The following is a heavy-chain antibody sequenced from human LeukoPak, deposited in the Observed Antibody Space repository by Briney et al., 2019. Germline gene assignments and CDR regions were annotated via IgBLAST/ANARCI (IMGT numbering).Heavy chain of an antibody. J-gene: IGHJ4*02. Sequence: ASVKVSCKASGYTFTGYYMHWVRQAPGQGLEWMGWINPNSGGTNYAQKFQGRVTMTRDTSISTAYMELGRLRSDDTAVYYCARVGYGDTWGYDQFDYWGQGTLVTVSS. CDR3: ARVGYGDTWGYDQFDY. V-gene: IGHV1-2*02. D-gene: IGHD5-12*01. CDR2: INPNSGGT. CDR1: GYTFTGYY.